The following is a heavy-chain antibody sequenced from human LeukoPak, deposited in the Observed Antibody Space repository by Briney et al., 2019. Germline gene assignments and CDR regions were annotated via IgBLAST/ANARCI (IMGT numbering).Heavy chain of an antibody. V-gene: IGHV1-18*01. CDR1: GYTFTSYG. J-gene: IGHJ4*02. Sequence: EASVKVSCKASGYTFTSYGISWVRQAPGQGLEWMGWISAYDGNTNYAQKLQGRVTMTRDTSISTAYMELSRLRSDDTAVYYCARVRYYYGSGSYSDFDYWGQGTLVTVSS. CDR3: ARVRYYYGSGSYSDFDY. CDR2: ISAYDGNT. D-gene: IGHD3-10*01.